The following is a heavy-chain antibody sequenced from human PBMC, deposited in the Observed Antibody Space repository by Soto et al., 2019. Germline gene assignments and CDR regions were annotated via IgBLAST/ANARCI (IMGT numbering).Heavy chain of an antibody. CDR2: IIPILGIA. CDR1: GGTFSSYT. Sequence: QVQLVQSGAEVKKPGSSVKVSCKASGGTFSSYTISWVRQAPGQGLEWMGRIIPILGIANYAQKFQGRVTITADKSTSTAYMEQSSLRSEDTAVYYCARGLVVVAATYFDYWGQGTLVTVSS. J-gene: IGHJ4*02. CDR3: ARGLVVVAATYFDY. D-gene: IGHD2-15*01. V-gene: IGHV1-69*02.